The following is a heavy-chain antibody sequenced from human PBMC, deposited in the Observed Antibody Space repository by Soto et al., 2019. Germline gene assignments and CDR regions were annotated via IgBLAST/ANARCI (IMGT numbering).Heavy chain of an antibody. V-gene: IGHV3-30*18. D-gene: IGHD3-16*01. CDR2: ISYDGSKK. Sequence: QVQLVESGGGVVQPGRSLRLSCAASGFSFSNNGMHWVRQAPGKGLEWVAIISYDGSKKYYVDSVKGRFTISRDNSKNTLYLQMNSLRVEGTAVYYCAKDRVESGLGEIDYWGQGTLVTVSS. J-gene: IGHJ4*02. CDR3: AKDRVESGLGEIDY. CDR1: GFSFSNNG.